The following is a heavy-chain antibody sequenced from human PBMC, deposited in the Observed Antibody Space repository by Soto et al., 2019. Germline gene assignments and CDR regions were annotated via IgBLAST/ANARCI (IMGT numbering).Heavy chain of an antibody. CDR3: ERARVWQLDRVDY. J-gene: IGHJ4*02. CDR2: INDGNGNT. Sequence: SMKVSCKASGYTFTSYAMHWVRQAPGQRLKWMGWINDGNGNTKYSQKFQGRVTITRDTSASTAYMELSSLRSEDTAVYYCERARVWQLDRVDYWGQGTLVTVSS. V-gene: IGHV1-3*01. D-gene: IGHD6-13*01. CDR1: GYTFTSYA.